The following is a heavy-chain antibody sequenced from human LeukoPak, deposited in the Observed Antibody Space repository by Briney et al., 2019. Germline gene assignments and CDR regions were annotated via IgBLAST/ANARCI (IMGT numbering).Heavy chain of an antibody. V-gene: IGHV3-48*03. CDR3: ARDSGYSSSWYGYYYGMDV. D-gene: IGHD6-13*01. J-gene: IGHJ6*02. CDR2: ISGSGSTI. Sequence: GESLRLSCAASGFTFSSYEMNWVRQAPGKGLEWVSYISGSGSTIYYADSVKGRFTISRDNAKNSLYLQMNSLRAEDTAVYYCARDSGYSSSWYGYYYGMDVWGQGTTVTVSS. CDR1: GFTFSSYE.